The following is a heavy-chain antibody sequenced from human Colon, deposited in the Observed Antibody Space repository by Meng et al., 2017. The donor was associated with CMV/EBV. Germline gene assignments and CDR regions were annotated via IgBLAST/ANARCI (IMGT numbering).Heavy chain of an antibody. J-gene: IGHJ6*02. CDR2: ITYDGYNK. CDR3: ARSLRDYSTSSNYYYYGLDV. D-gene: IGHD6-6*01. Sequence: GESLQISCAASGFTFNTYAMHWVRQAPGKGLEWVAVITYDGYNKYYADSVKGRFTISRDSSKNTMFLQVNSLRTEDTAVYYCARSLRDYSTSSNYYYYGLDVWGQGTTVTVSS. V-gene: IGHV3-30-3*01. CDR1: GFTFNTYA.